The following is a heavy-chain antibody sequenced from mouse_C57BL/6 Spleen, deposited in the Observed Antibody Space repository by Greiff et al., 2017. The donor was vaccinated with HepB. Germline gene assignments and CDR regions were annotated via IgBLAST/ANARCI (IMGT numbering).Heavy chain of an antibody. J-gene: IGHJ3*01. CDR3: ARDRTAQAEFAY. CDR1: GSTFSSYA. D-gene: IGHD3-2*02. Sequence: EVQLVESGGGLVKPGGSLKLSCAASGSTFSSYAMSWVRQTPEKRLEWVATISDGGSYTYYPDNVKGRFTISRDNAKNNLYLQMSHLKSEDTAMYYCARDRTAQAEFAYWGQGTLVTVSA. V-gene: IGHV5-4*01. CDR2: ISDGGSYT.